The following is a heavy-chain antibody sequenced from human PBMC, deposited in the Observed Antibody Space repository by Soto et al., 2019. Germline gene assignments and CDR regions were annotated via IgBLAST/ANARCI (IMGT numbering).Heavy chain of an antibody. Sequence: SSETLSLTCAVSGGSISSGGYSWSWIRQPPGKGLEWIGYIYHSGSTYYNPSLKSRVTISVDRSKNQFSLKLSSVTAADTAVYYCARGRSDEWLPNPLYYRYGMDVWGQGTTVTVSS. CDR1: GGSISSGGYS. CDR2: IYHSGST. J-gene: IGHJ6*02. CDR3: ARGRSDEWLPNPLYYRYGMDV. V-gene: IGHV4-30-2*01. D-gene: IGHD3-3*01.